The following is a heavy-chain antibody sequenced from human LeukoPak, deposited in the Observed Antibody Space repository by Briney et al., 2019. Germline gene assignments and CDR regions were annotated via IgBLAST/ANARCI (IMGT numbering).Heavy chain of an antibody. Sequence: PGGSLRLSCSASGFSFSGYALHWVRQAPGKGLEYVSGINTNGGSTYYADSVKGRFTISRDNSNNTLYLQMRSLRAEDTAVYLCVKDKISSRRYRYYYYGMDVWGKGTAVFVPS. D-gene: IGHD6-13*01. CDR3: VKDKISSRRYRYYYYGMDV. CDR1: GFSFSGYA. J-gene: IGHJ6*04. CDR2: INTNGGST. V-gene: IGHV3-64D*06.